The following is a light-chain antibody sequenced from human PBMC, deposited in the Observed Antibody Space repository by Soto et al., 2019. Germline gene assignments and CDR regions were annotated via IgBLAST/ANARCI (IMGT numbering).Light chain of an antibody. CDR2: ENN. CDR3: GTWDSSLSVSYV. J-gene: IGLJ1*01. CDR1: SSNIGNNY. V-gene: IGLV1-51*02. Sequence: QSVLTQPPSVSAAPGQKVTISCSGSSSNIGNNYVSWYQQLPGTAPKLLIYENNKRPSGIPDRFSGSKSGTSATLGITGLQTGDEADYYCGTWDSSLSVSYVFGTGNKLTVL.